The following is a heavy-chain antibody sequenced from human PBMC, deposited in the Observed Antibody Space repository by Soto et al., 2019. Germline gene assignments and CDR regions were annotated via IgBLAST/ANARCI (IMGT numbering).Heavy chain of an antibody. CDR1: GFTFSSYA. CDR3: AKSDLGSPEWELQTFDY. V-gene: IGHV3-23*01. Sequence: QPGGSLRLSCAASGFTFSSYAMSWVRQAPGKGLEWVSAISGSGGSTYYADSVKGRFTISRDNSKNTLYLQMNSLRAEDTAVYYCAKSDLGSPEWELQTFDYWGQGTLVTVSS. J-gene: IGHJ4*02. D-gene: IGHD1-26*01. CDR2: ISGSGGST.